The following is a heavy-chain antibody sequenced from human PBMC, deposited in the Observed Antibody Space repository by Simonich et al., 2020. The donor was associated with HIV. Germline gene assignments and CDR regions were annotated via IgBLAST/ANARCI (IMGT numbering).Heavy chain of an antibody. CDR3: ARDSSVSRVEGYYYYMDV. CDR2: ILPILGRT. D-gene: IGHD6-6*01. CDR1: GGPFTSYA. J-gene: IGHJ6*03. V-gene: IGHV1-69*06. Sequence: QVQLVQSGPEVKKPGSSVRVSCKASGGPFTSYALSWVRRAPGQGLEWMGGILPILGRTNYARKIKGRVRITADKSKSTAYRELSSLRSEDTAVYFCARDSSVSRVEGYYYYMDVWGKGTTVTVSS.